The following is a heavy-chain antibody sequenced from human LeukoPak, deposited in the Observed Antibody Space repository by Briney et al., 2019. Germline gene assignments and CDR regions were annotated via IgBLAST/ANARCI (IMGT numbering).Heavy chain of an antibody. J-gene: IGHJ4*02. Sequence: SQTLSLTCTVSGGSISSGGYYWSWSRQHPGKGLEWIGYIYYSGSTYYNPSLKSRVTISVDTSKNQFSLKLSSVTAADTAVYYCARAFNMVRGVIEGFDYWGQGTLVTVSS. CDR3: ARAFNMVRGVIEGFDY. V-gene: IGHV4-31*03. D-gene: IGHD3-10*01. CDR1: GGSISSGGYY. CDR2: IYYSGST.